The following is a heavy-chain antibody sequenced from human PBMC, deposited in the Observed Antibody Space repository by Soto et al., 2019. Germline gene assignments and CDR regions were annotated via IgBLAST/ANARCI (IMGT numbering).Heavy chain of an antibody. D-gene: IGHD3-3*01. CDR1: GGSVITGGYY. V-gene: IGHV4-39*01. CDR3: ERRVTISGEVTNHFEY. CDR2: IHYRGNT. J-gene: IGHJ4*02. Sequence: QLQLQESGPGLVKPSETLSLTCTVSGGSVITGGYYWGWIRQPPGKGLAWIAVIHYRGNTHHNPSLKSRVTISVDTSKNLFSLKLRSVTDADTAVYYCERRVTISGEVTNHFEYWGQGTLVTVSS.